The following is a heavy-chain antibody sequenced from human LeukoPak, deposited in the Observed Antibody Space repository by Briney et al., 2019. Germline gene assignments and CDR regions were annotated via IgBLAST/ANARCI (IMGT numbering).Heavy chain of an antibody. CDR1: GFNFRSFA. V-gene: IGHV3-30*04. D-gene: IGHD4-23*01. J-gene: IGHJ4*02. CDR3: ARDYGGPKWYLAY. Sequence: PGGSLRLSCAGSGFNFRSFAMYWVRQTPGKGLPWVAFIAHDGMLIHYADSVKGRFTISRDNSKNTMYLQMSSLRGEDTAVYYCARDYGGPKWYLAYWGQGALVTVSS. CDR2: IAHDGMLI.